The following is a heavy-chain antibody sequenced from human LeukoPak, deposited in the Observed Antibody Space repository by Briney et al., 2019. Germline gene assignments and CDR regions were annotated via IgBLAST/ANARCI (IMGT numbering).Heavy chain of an antibody. J-gene: IGHJ5*02. CDR3: ARDPFGIRNWLDP. Sequence: GGSLRLSCAASGFTFSRYSMNWVRQAPGKGLEWVSSISISSNYIYYPDSLKGRFTISRDNAKNSLYLQMNSLRAEDTAVYYCARDPFGIRNWLDPWGQGTLVTVSS. D-gene: IGHD3-10*01. V-gene: IGHV3-21*01. CDR1: GFTFSRYS. CDR2: ISISSNYI.